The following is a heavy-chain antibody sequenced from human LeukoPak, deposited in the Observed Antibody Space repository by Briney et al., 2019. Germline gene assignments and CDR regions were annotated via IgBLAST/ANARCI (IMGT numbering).Heavy chain of an antibody. Sequence: PSEALSLTCPVSGGFHSSYYWNWIRQPPGKGLEGIGYIYYSGCTNYNPSLQSRGTISLDTSKNQFSQKLSSVTAADTAVYDGARGGSGWPYYFDYWGQGTLVTVSS. D-gene: IGHD6-19*01. CDR1: GGFHSSYY. CDR3: ARGGSGWPYYFDY. J-gene: IGHJ4*02. V-gene: IGHV4-59*01. CDR2: IYYSGCT.